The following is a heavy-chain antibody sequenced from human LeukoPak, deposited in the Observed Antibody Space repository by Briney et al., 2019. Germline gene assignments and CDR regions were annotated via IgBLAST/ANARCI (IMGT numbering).Heavy chain of an antibody. V-gene: IGHV3-53*01. CDR1: GFTVSSKY. CDR2: INSGGTT. CDR3: ANVRYFDWYYFDH. J-gene: IGHJ4*02. Sequence: PGGSLRLSCAAFGFTVSSKYMAWVRQAPGKGLEWVSFINSGGTTNYADSVKGRFTISRDNSKNTLYLQMNSLRAEDTAVYYCANVRYFDWYYFDHWGQGALVTVSS. D-gene: IGHD3-9*01.